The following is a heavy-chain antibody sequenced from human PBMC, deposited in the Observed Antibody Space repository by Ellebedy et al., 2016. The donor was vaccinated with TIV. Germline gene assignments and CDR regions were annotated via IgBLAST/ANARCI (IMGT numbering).Heavy chain of an antibody. CDR2: MNPNSGNT. D-gene: IGHD3-22*01. Sequence: AASVKVSCKASGYTFTSYDINWVRQATGQGLEWMGWMNPNSGNTGYAQKFQGRFTITRNTSISTAYMELSSLRSEDTAVYYCARVLMDYYDSSGYYSEPYYYGMDVWGQGTTVTVSS. V-gene: IGHV1-8*03. CDR3: ARVLMDYYDSSGYYSEPYYYGMDV. J-gene: IGHJ6*02. CDR1: GYTFTSYD.